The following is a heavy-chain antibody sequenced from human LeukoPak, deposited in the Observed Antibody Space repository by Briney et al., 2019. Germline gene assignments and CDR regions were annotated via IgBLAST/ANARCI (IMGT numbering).Heavy chain of an antibody. J-gene: IGHJ4*02. CDR2: ISKGGSDT. V-gene: IGHV3-11*06. D-gene: IGHD6-19*01. Sequence: GGSLSLSCAAFGFTFSDYYMSWIRQAPGQGLEWVSYISKGGSDTNFADSVKGRFTISRDNAKNSLFLQMNSLRAEDTAVYYCARDQWQWLGHFDYWGQGTLVTVSS. CDR1: GFTFSDYY. CDR3: ARDQWQWLGHFDY.